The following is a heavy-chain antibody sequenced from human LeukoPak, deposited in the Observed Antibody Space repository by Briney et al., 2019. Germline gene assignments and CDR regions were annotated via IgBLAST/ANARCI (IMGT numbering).Heavy chain of an antibody. CDR1: GFNFDDYA. J-gene: IGHJ5*02. D-gene: IGHD6-19*01. Sequence: GRSLRLSCAASGFNFDDYAMHWVRQAPGKGLEWVSGISWNSGSIGYADSVKGRFTISRDNAKNSLYLQMNSLRAEDTALYYCAKSGYSSGWLNWFDPWGQGTLVTVSS. V-gene: IGHV3-9*01. CDR3: AKSGYSSGWLNWFDP. CDR2: ISWNSGSI.